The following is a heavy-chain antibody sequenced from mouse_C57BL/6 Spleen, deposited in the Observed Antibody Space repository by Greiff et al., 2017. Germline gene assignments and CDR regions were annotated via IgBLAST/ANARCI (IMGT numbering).Heavy chain of an antibody. V-gene: IGHV1-82*01. CDR2: IYPGDGDT. J-gene: IGHJ3*01. Sequence: VKLMESGPELVKPGASVKISCKASGYAFSSSWMNWVKQRPGKGLEWIGRIYPGDGDTNYNGKFKGKATLTADKSSSTAYMQLSSLTSEDSAVYFCARGDYDGPPWFAYWGQGTLVTVSA. CDR3: ARGDYDGPPWFAY. D-gene: IGHD2-4*01. CDR1: GYAFSSSW.